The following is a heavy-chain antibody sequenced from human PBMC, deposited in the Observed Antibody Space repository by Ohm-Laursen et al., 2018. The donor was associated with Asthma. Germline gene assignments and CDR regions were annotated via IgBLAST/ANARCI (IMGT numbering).Heavy chain of an antibody. D-gene: IGHD3-3*01. CDR3: AKWSGTYPNYFLDY. Sequence: SLRLSCAASGFSFSSYSMNWVRQAPGKGLEWVSYISSSSSTMYYADSVKGRFTISRDNSKNMLYLQMSSLRAEDTALYYCAKWSGTYPNYFLDYWGQGTLVTVAS. CDR2: ISSSSSTM. CDR1: GFSFSSYS. V-gene: IGHV3-48*01. J-gene: IGHJ4*02.